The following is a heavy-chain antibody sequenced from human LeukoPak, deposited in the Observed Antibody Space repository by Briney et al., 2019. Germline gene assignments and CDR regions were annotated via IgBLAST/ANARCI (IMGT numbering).Heavy chain of an antibody. J-gene: IGHJ4*02. CDR3: AKDNRRHYTSGPNPDSLH. D-gene: IGHD6-19*01. Sequence: GGSLRLSCAGSGFIFNNYAMHWVRQPPGKGLEWVSGISWNSGSIDYADSVKGRFTISGDNAKNSLYLQMNSLRVEDTAFYYCAKDNRRHYTSGPNPDSLHWGQGALVTVSS. CDR2: ISWNSGSI. CDR1: GFIFNNYA. V-gene: IGHV3-9*01.